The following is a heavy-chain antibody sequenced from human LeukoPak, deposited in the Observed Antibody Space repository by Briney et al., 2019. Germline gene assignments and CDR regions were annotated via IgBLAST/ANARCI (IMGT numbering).Heavy chain of an antibody. V-gene: IGHV4-30-4*08. D-gene: IGHD3-3*01. Sequence: PSETLSLTCTVSGGSISRGDYYWSWIRQPPGKGLEWIGYIYYSGSTYYNPSLKSRVTISVDTSKNQFSLKLSSVTAADTAVYYCARAKPGDFWSGYPHNYYFDYWGQGTLVTVSS. CDR2: IYYSGST. J-gene: IGHJ4*02. CDR1: GGSISRGDYY. CDR3: ARAKPGDFWSGYPHNYYFDY.